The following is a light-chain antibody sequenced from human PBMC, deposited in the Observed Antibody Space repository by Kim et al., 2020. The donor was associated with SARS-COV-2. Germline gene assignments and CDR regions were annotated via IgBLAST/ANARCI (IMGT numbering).Light chain of an antibody. Sequence: EIVMTQSPATLSVSPGERATLSCRASQSVSSNLAWYQQKPGQAPRLLIYGASTSATGIPARFSGSGSGTEFTLTISSLQSEDFAVYYCQQYNNWPPDTFGQVTRLEIK. V-gene: IGKV3-15*01. CDR3: QQYNNWPPDT. CDR1: QSVSSN. J-gene: IGKJ5*01. CDR2: GAS.